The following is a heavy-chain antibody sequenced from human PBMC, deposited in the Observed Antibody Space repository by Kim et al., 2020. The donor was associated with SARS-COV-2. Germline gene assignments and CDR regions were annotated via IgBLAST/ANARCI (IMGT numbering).Heavy chain of an antibody. Sequence: GGSLRLSCAASGFIFSTYGMIWVRQAPGKGLEWVSSISTGSDYIYYADSLKGRFTVSRDNAKNSLYLQMNTLRPEDTAVYFCATGYSSSRAVRGEFEYWGQGTLVTVSS. D-gene: IGHD6-13*01. J-gene: IGHJ4*02. V-gene: IGHV3-21*01. CDR1: GFIFSTYG. CDR3: ATGYSSSRAVRGEFEY. CDR2: ISTGSDYI.